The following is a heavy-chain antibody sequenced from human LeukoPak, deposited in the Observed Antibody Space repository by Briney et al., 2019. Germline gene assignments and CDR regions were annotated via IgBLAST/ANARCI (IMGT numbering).Heavy chain of an antibody. CDR1: GFTFSSYE. V-gene: IGHV3-48*03. D-gene: IGHD3-3*01. Sequence: GGSLRLSCAASGFTFSSYEMNWVRQAPGKGLEWVSYISSSGSTIYYADSVKGRFTISRDNAKNSLYLQMNSLRAEDTAVYYCARGQGNDDFWSGHYRALYYYYGMDVWGQGTTVTVSS. J-gene: IGHJ6*02. CDR3: ARGQGNDDFWSGHYRALYYYYGMDV. CDR2: ISSSGSTI.